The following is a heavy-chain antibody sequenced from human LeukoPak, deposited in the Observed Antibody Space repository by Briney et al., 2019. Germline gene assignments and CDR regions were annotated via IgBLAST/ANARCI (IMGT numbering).Heavy chain of an antibody. Sequence: GGSLRLSCAASGFTFSDYYMSWIRQAPGKGLEWVSYISRSSDYTNYADSVKGRFTVSRDNAKNSLHLQMNSLRAEDTAVYYCARTYYDILTGYSLSDYWGQGTLVTVSS. CDR3: ARTYYDILTGYSLSDY. CDR2: ISRSSDYT. CDR1: GFTFSDYY. D-gene: IGHD3-9*01. J-gene: IGHJ4*02. V-gene: IGHV3-11*03.